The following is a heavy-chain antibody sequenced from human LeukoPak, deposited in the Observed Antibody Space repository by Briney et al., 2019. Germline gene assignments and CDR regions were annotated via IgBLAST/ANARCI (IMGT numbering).Heavy chain of an antibody. Sequence: PGGSLRLSCAASGFTFSNYWMNWVRQVPGKGLMWVSRMSGDGSSTNYADSVKGRFTISRDNAKNTLYLQMNSLRVEDTALYYCARSFSNTVRGVGDSWGQGTLVTVYS. CDR1: GFTFSNYW. CDR3: ARSFSNTVRGVGDS. J-gene: IGHJ4*02. D-gene: IGHD3-10*01. CDR2: MSGDGSST. V-gene: IGHV3-74*01.